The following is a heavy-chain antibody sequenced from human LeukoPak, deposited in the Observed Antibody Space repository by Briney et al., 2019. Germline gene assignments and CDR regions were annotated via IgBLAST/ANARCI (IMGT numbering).Heavy chain of an antibody. V-gene: IGHV4-38-2*02. CDR2: TYHDGNT. D-gene: IGHD1-26*01. CDR3: ARFFRTVWELPYY. CDR1: GYSISSGYY. Sequence: SETLSLTCSVSGYSISSGYYWGWIRQPPGKGLEWIGNTYHDGNTYYNPSLKSRVTISVDTSKNQFSLRLSSVTAADTAVYYCARFFRTVWELPYYWGPGTLVTVSS. J-gene: IGHJ4*02.